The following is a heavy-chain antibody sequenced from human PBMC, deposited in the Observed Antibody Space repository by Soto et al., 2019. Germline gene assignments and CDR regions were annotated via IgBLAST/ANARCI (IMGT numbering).Heavy chain of an antibody. V-gene: IGHV1-46*02. D-gene: IGHD4-17*01. CDR1: EYTLNTYY. Sequence: GASVKVSCKPSEYTLNTYYLHWVRQAPGQGLEWMGIIHPSGGGSTYAQKFQGRVTMTRDTSISTAYMELSSLRSEDSAVYFCARGIKYGAYSRWFDPWGQGTLVTVSS. CDR2: IHPSGGGS. CDR3: ARGIKYGAYSRWFDP. J-gene: IGHJ5*02.